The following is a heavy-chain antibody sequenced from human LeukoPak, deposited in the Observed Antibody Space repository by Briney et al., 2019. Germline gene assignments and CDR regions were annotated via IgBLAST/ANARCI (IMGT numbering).Heavy chain of an antibody. Sequence: ASEKVSCKASGYTFTGYYMHWERQAPGQGLEWMGRINPNSGGTNYAQKFQGRVTMTRDTSISTAYMELSRLRSDDTAVYYCARDVLYYYGSGSFAEFDPWGQGTLVTVSS. CDR1: GYTFTGYY. J-gene: IGHJ5*02. CDR3: ARDVLYYYGSGSFAEFDP. V-gene: IGHV1-2*06. D-gene: IGHD3-10*01. CDR2: INPNSGGT.